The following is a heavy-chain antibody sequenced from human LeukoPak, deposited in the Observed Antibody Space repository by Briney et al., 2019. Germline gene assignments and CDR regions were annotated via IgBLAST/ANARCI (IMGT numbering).Heavy chain of an antibody. CDR3: ARDLSLTYYYDSSGLHTNDY. D-gene: IGHD3-22*01. CDR1: GFTFSRHG. V-gene: IGHV3-23*01. J-gene: IGHJ4*02. CDR2: ISPRGDIK. Sequence: GGSLRLSCAASGFTFSRHGMNWVRQAPGKGLEWVSGISPRGDIKYYADSVKGRFTISRDNSKNTLYLQMNSLRAEDTAVYYCARDLSLTYYYDSSGLHTNDYWGQGTLVTVSS.